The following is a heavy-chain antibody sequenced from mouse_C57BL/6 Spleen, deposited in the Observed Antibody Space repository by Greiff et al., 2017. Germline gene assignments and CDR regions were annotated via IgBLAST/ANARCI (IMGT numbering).Heavy chain of an antibody. V-gene: IGHV14-2*01. CDR2: IAPESGAT. Sequence: EVKLLESGAELVRPGASVKLSCTASCFNIKDNDMHWVKQRPEQGLEWIGRIAPESGATKYGPKFQGKATITADTSSNTAYMQLSSLTSEDTAVYYCARTWRTDDYFDYWGQGTTLTVSS. CDR1: CFNIKDND. J-gene: IGHJ2*01. CDR3: ARTWRTDDYFDY.